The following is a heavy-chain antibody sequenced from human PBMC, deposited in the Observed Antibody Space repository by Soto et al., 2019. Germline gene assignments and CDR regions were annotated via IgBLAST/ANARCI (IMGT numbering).Heavy chain of an antibody. CDR3: ARGDLVYCGGDCTNAFDI. Sequence: QVQLVESGGGVVQPGRSLRLSCAASGFTFSSYAMHWVRQALGKGLEWVAVISYDGSNKYYADSVKGRFTISRDNSKNTLYVQMNSLRAEDTAVYYCARGDLVYCGGDCTNAFDIWGQGTMVTVSS. D-gene: IGHD2-21*02. V-gene: IGHV3-30-3*01. J-gene: IGHJ3*02. CDR1: GFTFSSYA. CDR2: ISYDGSNK.